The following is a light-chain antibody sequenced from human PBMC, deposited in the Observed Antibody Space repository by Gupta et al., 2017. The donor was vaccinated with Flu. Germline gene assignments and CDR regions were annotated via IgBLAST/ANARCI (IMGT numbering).Light chain of an antibody. CDR1: NIAYKS. J-gene: IGLJ3*02. CDR2: DDS. Sequence: GKTARITCWGNNIAYKSVHWYQQKPGQDPVLAVYDDSDRPSGIPERFSGDNSGNKATPLTSRVAAGDEADDYCQVWDRSSDQVVFGGGTKLTVL. CDR3: QVWDRSSDQVV. V-gene: IGLV3-21*03.